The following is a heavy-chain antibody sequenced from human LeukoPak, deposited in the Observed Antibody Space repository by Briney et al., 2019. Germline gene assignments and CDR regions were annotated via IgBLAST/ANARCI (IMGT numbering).Heavy chain of an antibody. D-gene: IGHD6-13*01. CDR3: PRPGDSSSWYGNLDY. J-gene: IGHJ4*02. Sequence: GESLKISCKGSGYSFTSYWIGWVRRMPGKGLEWMGIIYPGDSDTRYSPSFQGQVTISADKSISTAYLQWSSLKASDTAMYYCPRPGDSSSWYGNLDYWGQGTLVTVSS. V-gene: IGHV5-51*01. CDR2: IYPGDSDT. CDR1: GYSFTSYW.